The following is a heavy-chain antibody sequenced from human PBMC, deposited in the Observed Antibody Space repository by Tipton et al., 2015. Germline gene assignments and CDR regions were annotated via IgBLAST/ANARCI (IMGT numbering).Heavy chain of an antibody. CDR2: ILHRGTT. D-gene: IGHD4-23*01. Sequence: PGLVKPSETLSLTCTVSGGSVSTDYYWVWIRQPPGKGLEWIGSILHRGTTYYNPSLRSRVSLSIDTSSNQSTLSLTSVTAADTAVYYCARARGRHGGLFDSWGQGTLVTVSS. CDR3: ARARGRHGGLFDS. CDR1: GGSVSTDYY. J-gene: IGHJ4*02. V-gene: IGHV4-38-2*02.